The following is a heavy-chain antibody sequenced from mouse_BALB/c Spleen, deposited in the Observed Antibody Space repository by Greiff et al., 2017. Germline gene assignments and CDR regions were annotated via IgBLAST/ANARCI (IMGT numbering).Heavy chain of an antibody. Sequence: EVQLQESGPGLVKPSQSLSLTCTVTGYSITSDYAWNWIRQFPGNKLEWMGYISYSGSTSYNPSLKSRISITRDTSKNQFFLQLNSVTTEDTATYYCARPGSSYYWYFDVWGAGTTVTVSS. V-gene: IGHV3-2*02. CDR1: GYSITSDYA. J-gene: IGHJ1*01. CDR3: ARPGSSYYWYFDV. CDR2: ISYSGST. D-gene: IGHD1-1*01.